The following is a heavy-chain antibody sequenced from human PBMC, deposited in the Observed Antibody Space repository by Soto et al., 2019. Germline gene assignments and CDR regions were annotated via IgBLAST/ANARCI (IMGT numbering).Heavy chain of an antibody. D-gene: IGHD3-3*01. CDR1: GYTFTSYG. V-gene: IGHV1-18*01. CDR3: ARDKVLRFLDQHLAPDYYYGMDV. Sequence: GASVKVSCKASGYTFTSYGISWVRQAPGQGLEWMGWISAYNGNTNYAQKLQGRVTMTTDTSTSTAYMELRSLRSDNTAVYYCARDKVLRFLDQHLAPDYYYGMDVWGQGTTVTVSS. CDR2: ISAYNGNT. J-gene: IGHJ6*02.